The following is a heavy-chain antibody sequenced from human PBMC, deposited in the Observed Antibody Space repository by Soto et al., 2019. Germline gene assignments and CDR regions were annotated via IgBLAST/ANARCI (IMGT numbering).Heavy chain of an antibody. CDR2: IKSKTDGGTT. V-gene: IGHV3-15*01. CDR3: TTDLGDSSAIDYYFDY. Sequence: PGGSLRLSCAASGFTFSNAWMSWVRQAPGKGLEWVGRIKSKTDGGTTDYAAPVKGRFTISRDDSKNTLYLQMNGLKTEDTAVYYCTTDLGDSSAIDYYFDYWGQGTLVTVSS. D-gene: IGHD3-22*01. CDR1: GFTFSNAW. J-gene: IGHJ4*02.